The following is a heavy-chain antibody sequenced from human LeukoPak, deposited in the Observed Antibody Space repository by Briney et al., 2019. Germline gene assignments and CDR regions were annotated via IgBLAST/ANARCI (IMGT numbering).Heavy chain of an antibody. V-gene: IGHV3-23*01. CDR1: GFTFSTYT. Sequence: GGSLRLSCAASGFTFSTYTMSWVRQAPGKGLEWVSAISGSGGSTYYADSVKGRFTISRDNSKNTLFLQMNSLRAEDTDIYYCAKDRGGCANGVCYTLGAFDVWGHGTMVTVSS. CDR3: AKDRGGCANGVCYTLGAFDV. CDR2: ISGSGGST. J-gene: IGHJ3*01. D-gene: IGHD2-8*01.